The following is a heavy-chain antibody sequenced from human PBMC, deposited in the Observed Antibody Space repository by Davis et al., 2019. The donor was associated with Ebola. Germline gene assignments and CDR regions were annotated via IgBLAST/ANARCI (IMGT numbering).Heavy chain of an antibody. J-gene: IGHJ1*01. CDR1: GGSFRSHV. CDR3: ARVWDGGPAF. Sequence: SVKVSCKSSGGSFRSHVIAWVRQAPGQGLEWMGRIIPIFETPNYAQKFQGRVTITADESTSTVFMELSSLRSEDTAVYYCARVWDGGPAFWGQGTRVTVSS. CDR2: IIPIFETP. V-gene: IGHV1-69*13. D-gene: IGHD3-16*01.